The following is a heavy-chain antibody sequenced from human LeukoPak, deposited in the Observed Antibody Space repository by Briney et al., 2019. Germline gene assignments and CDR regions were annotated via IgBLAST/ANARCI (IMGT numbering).Heavy chain of an antibody. J-gene: IGHJ4*02. Sequence: PGGSLRLSCAASGFTFSNYGLHWVRQAPGKGLEWVAVIWYDGSNKYYADSVKGRFTFSRDNSKNTLYLQMNSLRAEDTAVYYCARENLLGGCFGYWGQGILVTVSS. V-gene: IGHV3-33*01. CDR2: IWYDGSNK. CDR3: ARENLLGGCFGY. D-gene: IGHD5-12*01. CDR1: GFTFSNYG.